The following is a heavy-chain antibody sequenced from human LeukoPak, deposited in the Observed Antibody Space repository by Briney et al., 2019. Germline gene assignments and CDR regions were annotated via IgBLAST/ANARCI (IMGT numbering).Heavy chain of an antibody. CDR3: ARHREQWLEY. CDR1: GFSITSINW. Sequence: DTLSLMCSVSGFSITSINWLGWVRQPPGNGLEWIGYIYNSGSTYYNPSLKSRVTISVDTSKNQFSLKLSSVTAADTAVYYCARHREQWLEYWGQGTLVTVSS. J-gene: IGHJ4*02. CDR2: IYNSGST. D-gene: IGHD6-19*01. V-gene: IGHV4-28*01.